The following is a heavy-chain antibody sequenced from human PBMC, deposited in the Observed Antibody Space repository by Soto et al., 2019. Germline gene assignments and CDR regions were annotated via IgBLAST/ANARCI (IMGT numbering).Heavy chain of an antibody. J-gene: IGHJ4*02. CDR2: IYYSGST. Sequence: PSETLSLTCTVSGGSISSSSYYWGWIRQPPGKGLEWIGSIYYSGSTYYNPSLKSRVTISVDTSKNQFSLKLSSVTAADTAVYYCAREGELPPYFDYWGQGTLVTVSS. V-gene: IGHV4-39*02. D-gene: IGHD2-15*01. CDR3: AREGELPPYFDY. CDR1: GGSISSSSYY.